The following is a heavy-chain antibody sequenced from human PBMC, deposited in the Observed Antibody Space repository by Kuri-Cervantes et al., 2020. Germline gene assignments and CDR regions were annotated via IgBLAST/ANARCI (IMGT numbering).Heavy chain of an antibody. V-gene: IGHV3-33*07. J-gene: IGHJ4*02. CDR2: IWYDGSQK. Sequence: GESLKISCAASGFTFSSYGMYWVRQTPDKGLEWVAVIWYDGSQKYYADSVKGRFTISRDSANNSLYLQMNSLRVEDTAVYYCVRDSRGYNGVLDSWGQGTLVTVSS. CDR3: VRDSRGYNGVLDS. CDR1: GFTFSSYG. D-gene: IGHD3-22*01.